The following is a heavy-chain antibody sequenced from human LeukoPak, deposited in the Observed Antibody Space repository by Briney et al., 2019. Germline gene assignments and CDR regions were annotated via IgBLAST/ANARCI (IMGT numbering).Heavy chain of an antibody. Sequence: ASVKVSCKASGYTFAAYYIHWVRQAPGQGLEWMGLINPNTGVTKFAQRFRGRVTMSRDTSISTAYMELNRLTSDDTAVYYCARGDYGRADPWGQGSLVTVSS. V-gene: IGHV1-2*02. J-gene: IGHJ5*02. CDR2: INPNTGVT. D-gene: IGHD4-17*01. CDR1: GYTFAAYY. CDR3: ARGDYGRADP.